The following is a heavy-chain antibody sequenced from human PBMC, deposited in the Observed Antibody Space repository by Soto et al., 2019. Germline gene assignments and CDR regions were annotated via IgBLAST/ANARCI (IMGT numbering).Heavy chain of an antibody. Sequence: SQTLSLTCAISGDSVSSNSAAWDWIRQSPSRGLEWLGRTYHRPKWYNDYAVSVKSRITITPDTSKNQFSLQLDSVTPEDSAVYYCAREGVASSERGCWGRGSLVTAPQ. CDR3: AREGVASSERGC. J-gene: IGHJ4*02. D-gene: IGHD6-19*01. V-gene: IGHV6-1*01. CDR1: GDSVSSNSAA. CDR2: TYHRPKWYN.